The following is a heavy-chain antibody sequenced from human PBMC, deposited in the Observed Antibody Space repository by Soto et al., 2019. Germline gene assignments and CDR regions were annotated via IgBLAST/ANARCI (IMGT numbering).Heavy chain of an antibody. CDR1: GFTFSSYA. CDR2: ISYDGSNK. J-gene: IGHJ4*02. D-gene: IGHD2-21*02. CDR3: ASPPSAYCGGDCHFDY. V-gene: IGHV3-30-3*01. Sequence: GGSLRLSCAASGFTFSSYAMHWVRQAPGKGLEWVAVISYDGSNKYYADSVKGRFTTSRDNSKNTLYLQMNSLRAEDTAVYYCASPPSAYCGGDCHFDYWGKGTLVTVSS.